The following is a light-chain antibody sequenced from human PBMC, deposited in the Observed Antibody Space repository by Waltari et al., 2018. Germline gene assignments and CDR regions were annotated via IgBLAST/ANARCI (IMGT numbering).Light chain of an antibody. CDR1: RSNIGDFA. CDR2: SDY. V-gene: IGLV1-44*01. CDR3: ATWDDSLNGVV. Sequence: QPVLTQPPSASGTPGQRVTISCARSRSNIGDFAVHWYQHLPQTAPKLLIYSDYQRPSGVPDRFSGSKSGTSDSLAISGLQSEDEADYYCATWDDSLNGVVFGGGTKLTVL. J-gene: IGLJ2*01.